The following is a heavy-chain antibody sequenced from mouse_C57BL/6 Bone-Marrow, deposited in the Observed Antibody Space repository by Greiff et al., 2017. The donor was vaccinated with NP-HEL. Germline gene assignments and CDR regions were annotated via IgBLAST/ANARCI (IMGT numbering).Heavy chain of an antibody. CDR3: ARDGSSRYYFDY. V-gene: IGHV1-26*01. CDR1: GYTFTDYY. Sequence: EVQLQQSGPELVKPGASVKISCKASGYTFTDYYMNWVKQSHGKSLEWIGDINPNNGGTSYNQKFKGKATLTVDKSSSTAYMELRSLTSEDSAVYYGARDGSSRYYFDYWGQGTTLTVSS. J-gene: IGHJ2*01. CDR2: INPNNGGT. D-gene: IGHD1-1*01.